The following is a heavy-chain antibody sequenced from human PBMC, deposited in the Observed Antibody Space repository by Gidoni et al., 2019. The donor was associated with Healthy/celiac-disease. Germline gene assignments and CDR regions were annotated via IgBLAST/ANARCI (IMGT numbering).Heavy chain of an antibody. CDR2: INPNSGGT. J-gene: IGHJ5*02. Sequence: VQLVQSGAEVKKPGASVKVPCKASGYPFTGYYMHWVRQAPGQGLEWMGWINPNSGGTNYAQKFQGWVTMTRDTSISTAYMELSRLRSDDTAVYYCARGPIVVVPAAENWFDPWGQGTLVTVSS. CDR1: GYPFTGYY. V-gene: IGHV1-2*04. CDR3: ARGPIVVVPAAENWFDP. D-gene: IGHD2-2*01.